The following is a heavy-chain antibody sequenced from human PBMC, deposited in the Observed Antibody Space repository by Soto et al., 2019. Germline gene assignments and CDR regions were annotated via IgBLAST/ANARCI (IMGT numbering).Heavy chain of an antibody. CDR3: ARGIFDCSSTSCYWNY. V-gene: IGHV3-7*01. J-gene: IGHJ4*02. CDR2: IKQDGSAM. Sequence: GGSLRLSCAASGFTFSSYWMSWVRQAPGKGLEWVANIKQDGSAMYYVDSVKGRFTISRDNAKNSLYLQMSSLRAEDTAVYYCARGIFDCSSTSCYWNYWGQGTLVTV. D-gene: IGHD2-2*01. CDR1: GFTFSSYW.